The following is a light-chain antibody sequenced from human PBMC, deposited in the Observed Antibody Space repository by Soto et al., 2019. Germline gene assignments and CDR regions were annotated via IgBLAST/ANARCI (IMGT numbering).Light chain of an antibody. CDR3: SSHRAYRTLEV. Sequence: QSVLTQPDSVSASLGESITISCTGTNTDIGGYNYVSWYQQHPGKAPKLVIYDVTSRPSGIPNRFSGSKSGFTASLTISGLQAEDDAHYFSSSHRAYRTLEVFVTGTKVTVL. CDR2: DVT. CDR1: NTDIGGYNY. J-gene: IGLJ1*01. V-gene: IGLV2-14*03.